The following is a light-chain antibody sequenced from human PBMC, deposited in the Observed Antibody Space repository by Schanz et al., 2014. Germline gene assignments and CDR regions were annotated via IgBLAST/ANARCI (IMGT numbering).Light chain of an antibody. Sequence: EIVMTQSPATLSVSPGERATLSCRASQSVSSNLAWYQQKPGQAPRLLIYGASTRATGIPARFSGSGSGTEFTLTISSLQSEDFAVYYCQQYNKWPWTFGQGTKVLIK. J-gene: IGKJ1*01. CDR3: QQYNKWPWT. V-gene: IGKV3-15*01. CDR2: GAS. CDR1: QSVSSN.